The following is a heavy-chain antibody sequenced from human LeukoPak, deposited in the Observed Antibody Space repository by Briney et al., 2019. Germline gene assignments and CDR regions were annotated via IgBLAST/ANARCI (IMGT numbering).Heavy chain of an antibody. CDR2: ISSSGSTI. CDR1: GFTFSNYE. Sequence: GGSLRLSCAGSGFTFSNYEINWVRQAPGKGLEWVSYISSSGSTIYYADSVKGRFTISRDNAKNSLYLQMNSLRAEDTAVYYCAGYYYDSSGVDYWGQGTLVPVSS. CDR3: AGYYYDSSGVDY. D-gene: IGHD3-22*01. J-gene: IGHJ4*02. V-gene: IGHV3-48*03.